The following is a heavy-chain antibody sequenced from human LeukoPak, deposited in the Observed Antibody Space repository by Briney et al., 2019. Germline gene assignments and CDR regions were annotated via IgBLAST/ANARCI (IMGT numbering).Heavy chain of an antibody. CDR3: ASSWIQLWTLDY. V-gene: IGHV1-18*01. CDR2: ISAYNGNT. CDR1: GYTFTSYG. J-gene: IGHJ4*02. D-gene: IGHD5-18*01. Sequence: ASVKVSCKAPGYTFTSYGISWVRQAPGQGLEWMGWISAYNGNTNYAQKLQGRVTMTTDTSTSTAYMELRSLRSDDTAVYYCASSWIQLWTLDYWGQGTLVTVSS.